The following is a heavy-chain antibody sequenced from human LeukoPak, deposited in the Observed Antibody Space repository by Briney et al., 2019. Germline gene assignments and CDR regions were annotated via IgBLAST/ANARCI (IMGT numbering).Heavy chain of an antibody. J-gene: IGHJ4*02. V-gene: IGHV3-7*01. CDR3: ACPSGYCSSTSYYTRGPFDY. CDR2: IKQDGSEK. CDR1: GFTFSSYW. D-gene: IGHD2-2*02. Sequence: GGSLRLSCAASGFTFSSYWMSWVRQAPGKGLEWVANIKQDGSEKYYVDSVKGRFTISRDNAKNSLYMQMNSLRAEDTAVYYCACPSGYCSSTSYYTRGPFDYWGQGTLVTVSS.